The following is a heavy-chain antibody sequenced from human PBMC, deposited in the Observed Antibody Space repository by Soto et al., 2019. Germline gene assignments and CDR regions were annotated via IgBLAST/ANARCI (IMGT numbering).Heavy chain of an antibody. D-gene: IGHD6-6*01. J-gene: IGHJ6*02. CDR1: GGSFSGYY. CDR3: ARGRVAARPPLYYYYGMDV. CDR2: INHSGST. Sequence: KASETLSLTCAVYGGSFSGYYWSWIRQPPGKGLEWIGEINHSGSTNYNPSLKSRVTISVDTSKNQFSLKLSSVTAADTAVYYCARGRVAARPPLYYYYGMDVWGQGTTVTVSS. V-gene: IGHV4-34*01.